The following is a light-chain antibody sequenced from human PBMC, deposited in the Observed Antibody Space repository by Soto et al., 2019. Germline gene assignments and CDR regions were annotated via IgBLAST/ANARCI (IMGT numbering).Light chain of an antibody. J-gene: IGLJ1*01. Sequence: QSALTQPRSVSESPGQSVTISCTGTSSDVGGYDYLSWYQQHPGKAPKLMIYNVYDRPSGISYRFSGSKSGNTASLTISGLQGEDEADYYCSAYTVSRTYVFGTGTKLTVL. CDR3: SAYTVSRTYV. CDR1: SSDVGGYDY. V-gene: IGLV2-11*01. CDR2: NVY.